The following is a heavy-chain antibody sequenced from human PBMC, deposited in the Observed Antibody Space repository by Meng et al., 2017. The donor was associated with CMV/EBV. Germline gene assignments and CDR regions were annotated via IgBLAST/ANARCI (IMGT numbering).Heavy chain of an antibody. D-gene: IGHD3-10*01. Sequence: GESLKISCAASGFTFSSYWMSWVRQAPGKGLEWGANIKQDGSEKYYVDSVKGRFTISRDNAKNSLYLQMNSLRAEDTAVYYCARDLLPGYYYGMDVWGQGTTVTVSS. J-gene: IGHJ6*02. CDR3: ARDLLPGYYYGMDV. V-gene: IGHV3-7*01. CDR1: GFTFSSYW. CDR2: IKQDGSEK.